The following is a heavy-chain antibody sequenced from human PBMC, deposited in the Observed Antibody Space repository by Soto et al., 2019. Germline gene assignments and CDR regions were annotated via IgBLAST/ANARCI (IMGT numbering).Heavy chain of an antibody. CDR1: GDSITSDGYY. J-gene: IGHJ5*02. Sequence: PSETLSLTCTVSGDSITSDGYYWSWIRQHPGKGLEWIAYIYYIGSTYYNPSLKSRVTISVDPSKNQFSLKLRSVTAADTAVYYCAREDTSMPFDPWGQGTLVTVSS. CDR3: AREDTSMPFDP. V-gene: IGHV4-31*03. CDR2: IYYIGST. D-gene: IGHD5-18*01.